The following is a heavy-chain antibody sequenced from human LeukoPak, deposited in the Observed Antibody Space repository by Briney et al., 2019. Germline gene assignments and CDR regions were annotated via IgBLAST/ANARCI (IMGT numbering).Heavy chain of an antibody. CDR3: ARDDSTMVRGGKNYYYYGMDV. CDR1: GFTFSSYA. J-gene: IGHJ6*02. CDR2: ISGSGGST. V-gene: IGHV3-23*01. D-gene: IGHD3-10*01. Sequence: GALRLSCAASGFTFSSYAMSWVRQAPGKGLEWVSAISGSGGSTYYADSVKGRFTISRDNSKNTLYLQMNSLRAEDTAVYYCARDDSTMVRGGKNYYYYGMDVWGQGTTVTVSS.